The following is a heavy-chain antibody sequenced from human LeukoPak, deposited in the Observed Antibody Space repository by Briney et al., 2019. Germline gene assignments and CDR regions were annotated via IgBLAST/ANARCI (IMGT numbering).Heavy chain of an antibody. CDR1: GGSISSGGYS. CDR2: IYHSGST. D-gene: IGHD3-16*01. V-gene: IGHV4-30-2*01. Sequence: SETLSLTCAVSGGSISSGGYSWSWIRQPPGKGLEWIGYIYHSGSTYYNPSLKSRVTISVDRSKNQFSLKLSSVTAADTAVYYCARDRRGGLDYWGRGTLVTVSS. CDR3: ARDRRGGLDY. J-gene: IGHJ4*02.